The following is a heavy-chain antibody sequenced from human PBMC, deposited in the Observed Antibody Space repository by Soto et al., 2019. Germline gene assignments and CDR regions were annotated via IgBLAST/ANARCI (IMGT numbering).Heavy chain of an antibody. Sequence: SETLSLTCAVYGVSFSGYYWTWIRQPPGTGLEWIGEINHSGSTNYNPSLKSRVTISVGTSKNQFSLKLTSVTAADTAVYYCARSTIAPRLFMYPFDSWGQGTLVTVSS. CDR2: INHSGST. V-gene: IGHV4-34*01. J-gene: IGHJ4*02. CDR1: GVSFSGYY. D-gene: IGHD6-6*01. CDR3: ARSTIAPRLFMYPFDS.